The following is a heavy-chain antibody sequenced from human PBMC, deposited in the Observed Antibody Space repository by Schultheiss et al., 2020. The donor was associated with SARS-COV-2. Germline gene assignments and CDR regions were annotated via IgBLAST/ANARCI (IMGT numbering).Heavy chain of an antibody. V-gene: IGHV3-33*08. D-gene: IGHD6-19*01. CDR1: GFSFDDYA. CDR3: AREGRGWYPIDY. Sequence: GGSLRLSCATSGFSFDDYAMHWVRQAPGKGLEWVAVIWYDGSNKYYADSVKGRFTISRDNAKNSLYLQMNSLRAEDTAVYYCAREGRGWYPIDYWGQGTLVTVSS. J-gene: IGHJ4*02. CDR2: IWYDGSNK.